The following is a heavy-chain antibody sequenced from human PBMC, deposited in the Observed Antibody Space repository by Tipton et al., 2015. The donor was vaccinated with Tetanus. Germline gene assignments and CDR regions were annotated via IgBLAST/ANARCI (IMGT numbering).Heavy chain of an antibody. J-gene: IGHJ5*02. CDR1: GGSISSSSYY. D-gene: IGHD5-18*01. Sequence: LRLSCTVSGGSISSSSYYWGWIRQPPGKGLEWIGSTYYSGSTYYNPSLKSRVTISVDTSKNQFSLKLSSVTAADTAVYYCARGYSYGGGWFDPWGQGTLVTVSS. V-gene: IGHV4-39*01. CDR2: TYYSGST. CDR3: ARGYSYGGGWFDP.